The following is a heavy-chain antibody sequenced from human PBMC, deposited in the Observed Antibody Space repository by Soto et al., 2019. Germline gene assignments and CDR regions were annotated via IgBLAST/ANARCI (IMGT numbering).Heavy chain of an antibody. CDR3: VMVDNYVTPTPQDV. V-gene: IGHV1-18*01. J-gene: IGHJ6*02. CDR1: GYIFVNYG. CDR2: ISPYTGNT. D-gene: IGHD3-16*01. Sequence: QVHLVQSGAEVKKPGASVKVSCKASGYIFVNYGIAWVRQAPGQGLEWMGWISPYTGNTHSASKVQGRLTMTTDTSTSTAYMDLGSLTSDDTAVYYCVMVDNYVTPTPQDVWGQGTTVTVSS.